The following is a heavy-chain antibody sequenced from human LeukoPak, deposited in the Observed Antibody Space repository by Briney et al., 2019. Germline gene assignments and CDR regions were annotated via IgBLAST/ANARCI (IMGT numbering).Heavy chain of an antibody. D-gene: IGHD6-6*01. CDR3: ARTYSSSSYWFDP. CDR1: GGFISTYY. J-gene: IGHJ5*02. Sequence: PSETLSLTCTVSGGFISTYYWSWIRQPPGKGLEWIGFIYYSGTTNYNPYLKSRVTISVDTSKNQFSLKLSSVTAADTAVYYCARTYSSSSYWFDPWGQGTLVTVSS. CDR2: IYYSGTT. V-gene: IGHV4-59*08.